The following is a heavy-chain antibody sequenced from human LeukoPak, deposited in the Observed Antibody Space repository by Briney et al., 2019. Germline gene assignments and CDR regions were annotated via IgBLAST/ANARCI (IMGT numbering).Heavy chain of an antibody. D-gene: IGHD2-21*02. CDR2: ISHGGST. J-gene: IGHJ4*02. Sequence: SETLSLTCAVNGGSFSGYYWSWIRQPPGKGLEWIGEISHGGSTNYNPSLKGRVTISADTSKNQFSLNLNSVTAADTAVYYCARGPYGGNSEVDYWGQGTLVTVSS. V-gene: IGHV4-34*01. CDR3: ARGPYGGNSEVDY. CDR1: GGSFSGYY.